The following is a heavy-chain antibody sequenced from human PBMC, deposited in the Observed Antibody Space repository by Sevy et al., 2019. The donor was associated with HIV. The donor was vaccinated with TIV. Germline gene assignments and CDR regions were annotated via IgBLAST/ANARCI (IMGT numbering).Heavy chain of an antibody. Sequence: GGSLRLSCAASGFTFSNYGMHWVRRAPGEGLEWVAVISYDGSNKFYGGSVKGRFTISRDTSKSTLYLQMNSLRVEDTAVYYCAKDFTGYNGMDVWGQGTMVTVSS. CDR2: ISYDGSNK. CDR3: AKDFTGYNGMDV. CDR1: GFTFSNYG. V-gene: IGHV3-30*18. D-gene: IGHD3-9*01. J-gene: IGHJ6*02.